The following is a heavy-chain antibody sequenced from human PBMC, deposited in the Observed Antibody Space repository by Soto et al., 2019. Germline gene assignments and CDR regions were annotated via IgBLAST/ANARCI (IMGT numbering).Heavy chain of an antibody. D-gene: IGHD6-13*01. CDR3: LLRRSVSSSWPQHDY. CDR2: IRSKANSYAT. Sequence: GGSLRLSCAASGFTFSGSAMHWVRQASGKGLEWVGRIRSKANSYATAYAASVKGRFTISRDDSKNTAYLQMNSLKTEDTAVYYCLLRRSVSSSWPQHDYWGQGTLVTVSS. J-gene: IGHJ4*02. V-gene: IGHV3-73*01. CDR1: GFTFSGSA.